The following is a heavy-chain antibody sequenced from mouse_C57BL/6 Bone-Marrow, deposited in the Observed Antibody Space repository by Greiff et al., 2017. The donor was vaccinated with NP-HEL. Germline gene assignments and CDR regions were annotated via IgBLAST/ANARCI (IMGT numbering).Heavy chain of an antibody. V-gene: IGHV1-81*01. CDR2: IYPRSGNT. Sequence: QVQLQQSGAELARPGASVKLSCKASGYTFTSYGISWVKQRTGQGLEWIGEIYPRSGNTYYNEKVKGKATLTADKSSSTAYMELRSLTSEDSAVYFCARLGNYGYYFDYWGQGTTLTVSS. J-gene: IGHJ2*01. CDR3: ARLGNYGYYFDY. CDR1: GYTFTSYG. D-gene: IGHD1-1*01.